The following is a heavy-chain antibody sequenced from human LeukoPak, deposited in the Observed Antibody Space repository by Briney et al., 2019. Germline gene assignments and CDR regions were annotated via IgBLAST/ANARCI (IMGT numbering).Heavy chain of an antibody. CDR1: GYTFTGYY. D-gene: IGHD3-16*01. CDR3: ARVTFGGVLFPY. J-gene: IGHJ4*02. Sequence: ASVKVSCKASGYTFTGYYMHWLRQAPGQGLEWMGWINPKTGDTKYGQRFQGRVTMARDTSINTVYMELSSLRSDDTAIYYCARVTFGGVLFPYWGQGTLLTVSS. CDR2: INPKTGDT. V-gene: IGHV1-2*02.